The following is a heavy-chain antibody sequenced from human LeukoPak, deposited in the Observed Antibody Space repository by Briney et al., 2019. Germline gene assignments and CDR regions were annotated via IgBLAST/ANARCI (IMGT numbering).Heavy chain of an antibody. J-gene: IGHJ3*02. V-gene: IGHV4-30-4*08. CDR3: ARAQTYFRGVMGDAFDI. CDR1: GGSISSSSYY. D-gene: IGHD3-10*01. CDR2: IYYSGST. Sequence: SETLSLTCTVSGGSISSSSYYWSWIRQPPGKGLEWIGYIYYSGSTYYNPSLKSRVTISVDTSKNQFSLKLSSVTAADTAVYYCARAQTYFRGVMGDAFDIWGQGTMVTVSS.